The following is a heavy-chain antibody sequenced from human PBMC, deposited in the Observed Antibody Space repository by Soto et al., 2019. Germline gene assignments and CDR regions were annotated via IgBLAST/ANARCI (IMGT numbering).Heavy chain of an antibody. CDR3: ARGLILWFGELSRRGGYYYYMDV. CDR2: INDSGNI. D-gene: IGHD3-10*01. CDR1: GGSFSGYQ. J-gene: IGHJ6*03. Sequence: QVQLQQWGAGLLKPSETLSLTCAVYGGSFSGYQWSWIRQTPGKGLEWIGEINDSGNINYNPSLKSRFSILVDTAKKQISLKLSSGTAADTAVYYCARGLILWFGELSRRGGYYYYMDVWGKGTTVTVSS. V-gene: IGHV4-34*01.